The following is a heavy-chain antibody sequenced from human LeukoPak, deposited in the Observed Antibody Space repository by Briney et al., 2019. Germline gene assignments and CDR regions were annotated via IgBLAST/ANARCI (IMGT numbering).Heavy chain of an antibody. J-gene: IGHJ6*03. CDR3: ARVNFDSSGYYRNYYYYYMDV. V-gene: IGHV4-4*02. CDR1: GGSISSDNW. Sequence: SETLSLTCAVSGGSISSDNWWSFVRQSPGKGLQWIGEISHSGSTNNNPSLKSRVTFSVDKSKNQFSLRLTSVTAADTAVYYCARVNFDSSGYYRNYYYYYMDVWGKGTTVTVSS. D-gene: IGHD3-22*01. CDR2: ISHSGST.